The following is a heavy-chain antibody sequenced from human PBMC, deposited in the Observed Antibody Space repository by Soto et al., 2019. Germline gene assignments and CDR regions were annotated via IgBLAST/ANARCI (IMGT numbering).Heavy chain of an antibody. CDR3: ARDPPDTAMVPGYYYGMDV. CDR1: GGTFSSYA. V-gene: IGHV1-69*13. J-gene: IGHJ6*02. Sequence: SVKVSCKASGGTFSSYAISWVRQAPGQGLEWMGGIIPTFGTANYAQKFQGRVTITADESTSTAYMELSSLRSEDTAVYYCARDPPDTAMVPGYYYGMDVWGQGTTVTVSS. D-gene: IGHD5-18*01. CDR2: IIPTFGTA.